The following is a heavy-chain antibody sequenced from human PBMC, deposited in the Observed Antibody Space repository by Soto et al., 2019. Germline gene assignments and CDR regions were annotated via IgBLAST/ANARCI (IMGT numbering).Heavy chain of an antibody. CDR2: ISGSGGST. J-gene: IGHJ6*02. CDR3: AKSLAVNYYYYGMDV. CDR1: GFTFSDYY. Sequence: GGSLRLSCAASGFTFSDYYMSWIRQAPGKGLEWVSYISGSGGSTYYADSVKGRFTISRDNSKNTLYLQMNSLRAEDTAVYYCAKSLAVNYYYYGMDVWGQGTTVTLSS. V-gene: IGHV3-11*04.